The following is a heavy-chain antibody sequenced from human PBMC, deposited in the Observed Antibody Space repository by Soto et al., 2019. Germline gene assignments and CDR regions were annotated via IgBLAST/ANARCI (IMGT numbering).Heavy chain of an antibody. J-gene: IGHJ4*02. CDR2: IYYSGST. V-gene: IGHV4-31*02. CDR1: GGSISSGGYY. D-gene: IGHD4-17*01. Sequence: PSETLSLTCTVSGGSISSGGYYWSWIRQHPGKGLEWIGYIYYSGSTYYNPSLKSRVTISVDTSKNQFSLKLSSVTAADTAVYYCARGRVGDYDSDYWVQGTLVTVS. CDR3: ARGRVGDYDSDY.